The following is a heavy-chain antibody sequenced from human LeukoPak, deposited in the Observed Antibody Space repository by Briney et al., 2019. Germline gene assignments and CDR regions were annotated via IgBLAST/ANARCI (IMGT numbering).Heavy chain of an antibody. CDR1: GGSVSSNNW. D-gene: IGHD6-6*01. V-gene: IGHV4-4*02. Sequence: SQTLSLTCAVSGGSVSSNNWWSWVRQPPGKGLEWIAEIHHSGGTNYNPSLKSRVTISVDTSKNQFSLKLSSVTAADTAVYYCARVPIAARPYFDYWGQGTLVTVSS. J-gene: IGHJ4*02. CDR2: IHHSGGT. CDR3: ARVPIAARPYFDY.